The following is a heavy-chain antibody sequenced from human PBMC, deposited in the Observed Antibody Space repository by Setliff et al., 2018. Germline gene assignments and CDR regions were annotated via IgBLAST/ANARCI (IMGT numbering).Heavy chain of an antibody. CDR1: GYSISSDYY. J-gene: IGHJ3*02. V-gene: IGHV4-38-2*01. Sequence: SETLCLTCAVSGYSISSDYYWGWIRQPPGKGLEWIGSMYHSGSTYYNPSLKSRVTISVDTSKNQFSLKLNYVTAADTAVYYCARALGYCSRTSCYADAFDIWGQGTMVTVS. CDR3: ARALGYCSRTSCYADAFDI. D-gene: IGHD2-2*01. CDR2: MYHSGST.